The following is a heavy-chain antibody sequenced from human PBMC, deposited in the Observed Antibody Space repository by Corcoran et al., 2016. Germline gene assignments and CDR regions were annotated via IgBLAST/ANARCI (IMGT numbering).Heavy chain of an antibody. CDR3: ARDNTATGPFDY. CDR2: IDWDDDK. CDR1: GFSLSTSGMR. D-gene: IGHD5-18*01. J-gene: IGHJ4*02. Sequence: QVTLKESAPALVKPTQTLSLTCTFSGFSLSTSGMRVSWIRQPPGKALEWLARIDWDDDKFYTTSLKTRLTISKDTSKNQVVLTMTNMDPVDTDTYYCARDNTATGPFDYWGQGTLVAVSS. V-gene: IGHV2-70*04.